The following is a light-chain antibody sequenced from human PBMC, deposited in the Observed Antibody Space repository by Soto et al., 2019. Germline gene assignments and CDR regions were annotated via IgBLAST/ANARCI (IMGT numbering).Light chain of an antibody. CDR1: QGISNY. Sequence: DIQMTQSPSSLSASVGDRVTITCRASQGISNYLAWYQQKPGKVPKLLIYAASTLQSGVPSRFSDSGSGTDFTLTISSRQPEDVATYYCQTYNSAPRTFGQGTKVEIK. V-gene: IGKV1-27*01. CDR3: QTYNSAPRT. J-gene: IGKJ1*01. CDR2: AAS.